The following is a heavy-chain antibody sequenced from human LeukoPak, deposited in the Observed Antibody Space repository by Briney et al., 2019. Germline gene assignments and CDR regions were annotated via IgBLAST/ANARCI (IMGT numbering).Heavy chain of an antibody. Sequence: ASETLSLTCTVSGGSISSSSYYWGWIRQTPGKGLEWIGSIYYSGSTYYNPSLKSRVTISVDTSKNQFSLKLSSVTAADTAVYFCARWGSGTSPFDDWGQGTLVTVSS. D-gene: IGHD3-16*01. CDR2: IYYSGST. V-gene: IGHV4-39*07. CDR3: ARWGSGTSPFDD. J-gene: IGHJ4*02. CDR1: GGSISSSSYY.